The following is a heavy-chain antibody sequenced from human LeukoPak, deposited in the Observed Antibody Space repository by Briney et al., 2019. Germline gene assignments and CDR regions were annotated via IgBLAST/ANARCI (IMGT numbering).Heavy chain of an antibody. D-gene: IGHD1-1*01. CDR2: INNSGDDK. Sequence: GSLRLPCSASGFTFSCLSMNWVRQAPGKGLEWLSSINNSGDDKYHADSVQGRFTISRDNAKNSLYLQMNSLRAEDTAVYYCARELDRIQDLDSWGQGTQVTVSS. J-gene: IGHJ4*02. CDR3: ARELDRIQDLDS. V-gene: IGHV3-21*01. CDR1: GFTFSCLS.